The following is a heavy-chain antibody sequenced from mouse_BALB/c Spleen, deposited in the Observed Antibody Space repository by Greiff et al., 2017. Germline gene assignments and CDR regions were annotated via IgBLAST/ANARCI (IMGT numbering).Heavy chain of an antibody. CDR3: ARPLDGYYTLAWFAY. Sequence: EVQRVESGPGLVKPSQSLSLTCSVTGYSITSGYYWNWIRQFPGNKLEWMGYISYDGSNNYNPSLKNRISITRDTSKNQFFLKLNSVTTEDTATYYCARPLDGYYTLAWFAYWGQGTLVTVSA. CDR2: ISYDGSN. CDR1: GYSITSGYY. D-gene: IGHD2-3*01. V-gene: IGHV3-6*02. J-gene: IGHJ3*01.